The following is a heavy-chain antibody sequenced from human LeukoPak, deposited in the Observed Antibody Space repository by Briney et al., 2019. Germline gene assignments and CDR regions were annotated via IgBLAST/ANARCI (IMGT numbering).Heavy chain of an antibody. CDR1: GGSISSYY. V-gene: IGHV4-59*01. D-gene: IGHD3-22*01. J-gene: IGHJ6*02. Sequence: PSETLSLTCTVSGGSISSYYWSWIRQPPGQGLEWMGYIYYSGSTNYNPSPKSRVTISVDTSKNQFSLKLSSVTAADTAVYYCARVVVLGSLYYYYGMDVWGQGTTVTVSS. CDR3: ARVVVLGSLYYYYGMDV. CDR2: IYYSGST.